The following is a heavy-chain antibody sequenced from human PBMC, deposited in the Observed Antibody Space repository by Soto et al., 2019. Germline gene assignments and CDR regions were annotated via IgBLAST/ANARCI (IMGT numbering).Heavy chain of an antibody. D-gene: IGHD6-13*01. CDR2: IYWDDDK. CDR1: GFSFSTSAVG. V-gene: IGHV2-5*02. J-gene: IGHJ4*02. CDR3: SHLSWAASGTRYYFDY. Sequence: QITLTESGPTLVKPTQTLTLTCTFSGFSFSTSAVGVGWIRQPPGKALEWLALIYWDDDKRYSPFLKSRLTITKDTSTNQVVITMTNMDPVDTGTYYCSHLSWAASGTRYYFDYWGQGTLVTVSS.